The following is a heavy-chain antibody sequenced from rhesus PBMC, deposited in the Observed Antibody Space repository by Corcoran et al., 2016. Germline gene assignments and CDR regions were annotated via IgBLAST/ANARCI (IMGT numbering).Heavy chain of an antibody. V-gene: IGHV4-76*01. CDR1: GYSISSGYD. CDR2: IYGSSGST. D-gene: IGHD6-25*01. CDR3: ARDGGSWKGYFDY. Sequence: QVQLQESGPGVVKPSETLSLTCAVSGYSISSGYDGSWIRQPPGKGLEWIGYIYGSSGSTNYNPSLKNRVTISKDTSKNQFSLKLSSVTAADTAVYYCARDGGSWKGYFDYWGQGVLVTVSS. J-gene: IGHJ4*01.